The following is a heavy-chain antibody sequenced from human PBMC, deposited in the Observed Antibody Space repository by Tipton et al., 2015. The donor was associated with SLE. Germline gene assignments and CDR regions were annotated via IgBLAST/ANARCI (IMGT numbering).Heavy chain of an antibody. D-gene: IGHD4-11*01. CDR2: ISTSGTT. CDR1: GGSINSGNYY. V-gene: IGHV4-61*09. CDR3: VVGTKVILVDY. Sequence: TLSLTCTVSGGSINSGNYYWSWIRQPAGKGLECIGHISTSGTTNYISSLKSRLTISVDTSKNQFSLKLSSVTAADTAVYYCVVGTKVILVDYWGQGTLVTVSS. J-gene: IGHJ4*02.